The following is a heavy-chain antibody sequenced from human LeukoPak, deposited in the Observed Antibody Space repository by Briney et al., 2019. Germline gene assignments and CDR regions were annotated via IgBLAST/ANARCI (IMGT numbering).Heavy chain of an antibody. CDR1: GFTFNRSW. J-gene: IGHJ4*02. Sequence: PGGSLRLSCAASGFTFNRSWMNWVRQAPGKGLEWVANMDPSGSQKRYVDSVKGRFIISKDNPGASLYLDMYNLRADDTAIYYCAIWTSVNYWGQGTIVAVSP. D-gene: IGHD1-1*01. CDR2: MDPSGSQK. V-gene: IGHV3-7*01. CDR3: AIWTSVNY.